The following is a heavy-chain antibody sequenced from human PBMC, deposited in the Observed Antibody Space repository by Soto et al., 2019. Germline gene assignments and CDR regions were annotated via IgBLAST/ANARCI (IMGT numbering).Heavy chain of an antibody. Sequence: QTLSLTCAISGDSVSSNRVVWNWIRQSPSRGLEWLGRTYYRSKWYYEYAESVKSRIAINPATSKNQFSLKLSSVTAADTAVYYCARAHYRDYGYGMDVWGQGTTVTVSS. CDR1: GDSVSSNRVV. D-gene: IGHD4-17*01. V-gene: IGHV6-1*01. CDR2: TYYRSKWYY. J-gene: IGHJ6*02. CDR3: ARAHYRDYGYGMDV.